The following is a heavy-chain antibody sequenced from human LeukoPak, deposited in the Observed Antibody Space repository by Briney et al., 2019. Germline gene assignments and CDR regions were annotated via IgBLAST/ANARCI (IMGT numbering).Heavy chain of an antibody. V-gene: IGHV3-30*18. D-gene: IGHD6-6*01. CDR2: ISYDGSNK. CDR3: AKDLSLMAALPDY. J-gene: IGHJ4*02. Sequence: PGGFLRLSCAASGFTFSSYGMHWVRQAPGKGLEWVAVISYDGSNKYYADSVKGRFTISRDNSKNTLYLQMNSLRAEDTAVYYCAKDLSLMAALPDYWGQGTLVTVSS. CDR1: GFTFSSYG.